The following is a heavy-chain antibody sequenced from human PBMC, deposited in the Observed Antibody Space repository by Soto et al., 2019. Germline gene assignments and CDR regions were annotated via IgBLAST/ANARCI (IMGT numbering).Heavy chain of an antibody. CDR2: ISNDGSKK. CDR1: GFTFSSYG. CDR3: AKVYHVNDDFWSGEYGGSYHYYGMDV. D-gene: IGHD3-3*01. J-gene: IGHJ6*02. Sequence: GGSLRLSCAASGFTFSSYGMHWVRQAPGKGLEWVAVISNDGSKKYYVDSVKGRFTISRDNSKNTLYLEMSSLRAEDTAVYYCAKVYHVNDDFWSGEYGGSYHYYGMDVWGQGTTVTVSS. V-gene: IGHV3-30*18.